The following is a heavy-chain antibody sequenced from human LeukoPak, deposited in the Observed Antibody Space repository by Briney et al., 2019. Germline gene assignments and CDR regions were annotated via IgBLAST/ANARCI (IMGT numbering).Heavy chain of an antibody. CDR3: ASMVRGVMPFGWFDP. CDR2: IYYGGST. J-gene: IGHJ5*02. V-gene: IGHV4-59*01. CDR1: GGSISSYY. D-gene: IGHD3-10*01. Sequence: SETLSLTCTVSGGSISSYYWSWIRQPPGKGLEWIGYIYYGGSTNYNPSLKSRVTISVDTSKNQFSLKLSSVTAADTAVYYCASMVRGVMPFGWFDPWGQGTLVTVSS.